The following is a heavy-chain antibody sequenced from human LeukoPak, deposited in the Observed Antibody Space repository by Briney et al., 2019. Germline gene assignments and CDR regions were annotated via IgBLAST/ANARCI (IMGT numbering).Heavy chain of an antibody. Sequence: GGSLRLSCAASGFTFGSYAMHWVRQAPGKGLEWVAVISYDGSNKYYADSVKGRFTISRDYSKNTLYLQMNSLRTEDTAVYYCVRQDCSAGSCYLDYWGHGTLVTVSS. CDR2: ISYDGSNK. CDR1: GFTFGSYA. J-gene: IGHJ4*01. V-gene: IGHV3-30-3*01. CDR3: VRQDCSAGSCYLDY. D-gene: IGHD2-15*01.